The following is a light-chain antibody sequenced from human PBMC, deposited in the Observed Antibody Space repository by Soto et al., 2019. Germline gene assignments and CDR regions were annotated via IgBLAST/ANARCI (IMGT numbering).Light chain of an antibody. J-gene: IGKJ5*01. Sequence: GDRVNIPFRASQESVAYLAWYQHKPGRAPELLIHAASSLQSGVPSRFSGSGSGTDFTLTINSLQPEDFATYYCQQAYSFPITFGQGTRLEIK. CDR3: QQAYSFPIT. CDR1: QESVAY. V-gene: IGKV1D-12*01. CDR2: AAS.